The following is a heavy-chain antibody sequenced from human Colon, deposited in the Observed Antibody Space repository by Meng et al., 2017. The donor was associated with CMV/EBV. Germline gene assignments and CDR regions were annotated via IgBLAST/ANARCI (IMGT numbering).Heavy chain of an antibody. D-gene: IGHD3-22*01. CDR2: MTSTYNT. CDR3: AKDEGWDSSGDLHFYFDH. J-gene: IGHJ4*02. V-gene: IGHV3-23*01. Sequence: GESLKISCAASGFAFNIHAMSWVRQAPGKGLEWVSGMTSTYNTYYADSVKGRFTISRDNSKNTVYLQMNSLTVEDTAVYFCAKDEGWDSSGDLHFYFDHWGQGSLVTVSS. CDR1: GFAFNIHA.